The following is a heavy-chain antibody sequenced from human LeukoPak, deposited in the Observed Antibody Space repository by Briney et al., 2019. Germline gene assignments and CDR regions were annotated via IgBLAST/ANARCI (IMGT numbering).Heavy chain of an antibody. D-gene: IGHD6-13*01. CDR3: ARGSSSWYGGGTSRDRGSGLY. V-gene: IGHV1-2*02. CDR2: INPNSGGT. CDR1: GYTFTGYY. J-gene: IGHJ4*02. Sequence: GASVKVSCKASGYTFTGYYMHWVRQAPGQGLEWMRWINPNSGGTNYAQKFQGRVTMTRDTSISTAYMELSRLRSDDTAVYYCARGSSSWYGGGTSRDRGSGLYWGQGTLVTVSS.